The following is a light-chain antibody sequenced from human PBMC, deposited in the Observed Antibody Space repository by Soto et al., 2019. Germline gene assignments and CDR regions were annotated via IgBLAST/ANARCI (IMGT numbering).Light chain of an antibody. V-gene: IGLV2-14*03. CDR2: DVS. CDR1: TSDVGRYNY. Sequence: QSVLTQPASVSGSPGQSISISCTGTTSDVGRYNYVSWYQQHPGKAPKLMIYDVSYRPSWVSKRFSGSKSGITASLTISGLQAEDEADYYCNSFTTSSTYVFGTGTKVTVL. CDR3: NSFTTSSTYV. J-gene: IGLJ1*01.